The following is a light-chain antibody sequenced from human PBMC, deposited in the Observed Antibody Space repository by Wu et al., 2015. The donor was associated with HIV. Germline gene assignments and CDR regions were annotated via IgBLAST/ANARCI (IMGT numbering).Light chain of an antibody. CDR3: QQYGSSLTS. CDR1: QSVSSSY. CDR2: GAS. V-gene: IGKV3-20*01. Sequence: EIVLTQSPGTLSLSPGERATLSCRASQSVSSSYLAWYQQKPGQAPRLLIYGASSRATGIPDRFSGSGSGTDFTLTISRLEPEDFAVYYCQQYGSSLTSFGGR. J-gene: IGKJ4*02.